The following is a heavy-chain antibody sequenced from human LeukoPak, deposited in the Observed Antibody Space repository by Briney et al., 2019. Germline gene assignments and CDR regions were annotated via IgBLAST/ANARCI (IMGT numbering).Heavy chain of an antibody. Sequence: SETLSLTCTVSGGSISSGDYYWSWIRQPAGKGLEWIGRIYTSGSTNYNPSLKSRVTMSVDTSKNQFSLKLSSVTAADTAVYYCARSRPSTYCGGDCYSGPYWYFDLWGQGTLVTVSS. CDR1: GGSISSGDYY. D-gene: IGHD2-21*02. V-gene: IGHV4-61*02. J-gene: IGHJ2*01. CDR2: IYTSGST. CDR3: ARSRPSTYCGGDCYSGPYWYFDL.